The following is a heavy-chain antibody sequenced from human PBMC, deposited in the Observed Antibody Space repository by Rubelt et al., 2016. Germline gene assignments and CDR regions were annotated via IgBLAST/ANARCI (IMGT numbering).Heavy chain of an antibody. CDR2: IYSGGST. CDR1: GFTFSSYA. J-gene: IGHJ6*02. Sequence: VQLLESGGGVVQPGRSLRLSCAASGFTFSSYAMHWVRQAPGKGLEWVAVIYSGGSTYYADSVKGRFTISRDNSKNTLYLQMNSLRAEDTAVYYCARGRELYYYGMDVWGQGTTVTVSS. D-gene: IGHD1-7*01. CDR3: ARGRELYYYGMDV. V-gene: IGHV3-30*14.